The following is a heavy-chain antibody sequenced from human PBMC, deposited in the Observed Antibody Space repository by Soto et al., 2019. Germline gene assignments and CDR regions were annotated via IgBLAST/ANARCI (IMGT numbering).Heavy chain of an antibody. CDR1: GFAFKNFA. V-gene: IGHV3-9*01. CDR3: IKERLASRRGRYEY. CDR2: LSCSGFVF. Sequence: GGSLRLSCAGSGFAFKNFALHRVRQVTGKGLEWLSGLSCSGFVFGYADCVKGRFTISRDNAENTLFLRMGALRTEDSALYFCIKERLASRRGRYEYGGQGAPVTVSS. D-gene: IGHD3-3*01. J-gene: IGHJ4*02.